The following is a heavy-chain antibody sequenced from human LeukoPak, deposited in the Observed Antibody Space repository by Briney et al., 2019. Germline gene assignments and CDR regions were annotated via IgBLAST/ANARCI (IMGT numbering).Heavy chain of an antibody. V-gene: IGHV4-4*02. CDR1: GVSISSNLW. CDR2: IHHSGSI. J-gene: IGHJ3*02. Sequence: SETLSLTCAVSGVSISSNLWWTWVRQPPGKGLEWIAEIHHSGSINYNPSLKSRVTISVDTSKNQFSLKLSSVTAADTAVYYCARAIVGATAMENDAFDIWGQGTMVTVSS. D-gene: IGHD1-26*01. CDR3: ARAIVGATAMENDAFDI.